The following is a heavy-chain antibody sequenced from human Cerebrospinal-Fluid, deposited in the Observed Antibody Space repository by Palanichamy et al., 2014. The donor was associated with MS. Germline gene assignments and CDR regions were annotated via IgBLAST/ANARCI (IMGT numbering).Heavy chain of an antibody. CDR3: SRPNCAGGDLAVGCYYYYYAMDV. CDR1: GFTVSSNY. CDR2: IYSGGTT. Sequence: EVQLVESGGGLVQPGGSLRLSCAASGFTVSSNYMSWVRQAPGKGLEWVSVIYSGGTTYYADSVKGRFTISRHISKNTLYLQMNSLRAEDTAVHYCSRPNCAGGDLAVGCYYYYYAMDVWGQGTTVTVSS. V-gene: IGHV3-53*04. D-gene: IGHD4-17*01. J-gene: IGHJ6*02.